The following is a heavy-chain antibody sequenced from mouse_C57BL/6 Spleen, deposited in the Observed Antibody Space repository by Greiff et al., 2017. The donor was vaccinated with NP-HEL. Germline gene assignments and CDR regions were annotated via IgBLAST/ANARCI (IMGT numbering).Heavy chain of an antibody. D-gene: IGHD2-4*01. V-gene: IGHV1-64*01. Sequence: QVQLQQSGAELVKPGASVKLSCKASGYTFTSYWMHWVKQRPGQGLEWIGMIHPNSGSTNYNEKFKSKATLTVDKSSSTAYMQLSSLTSEDSAVYYCARNGFYYDYDGGAWFAYWGQVTLVTVSA. CDR3: ARNGFYYDYDGGAWFAY. J-gene: IGHJ3*01. CDR1: GYTFTSYW. CDR2: IHPNSGST.